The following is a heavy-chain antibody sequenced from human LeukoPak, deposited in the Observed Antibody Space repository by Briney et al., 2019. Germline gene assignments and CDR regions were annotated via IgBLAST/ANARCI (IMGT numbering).Heavy chain of an antibody. J-gene: IGHJ4*02. V-gene: IGHV3-7*01. Sequence: GGSLRLSCAASGFSFSTYWMSWVRQTPEKGLEFVANIDQGGSVRNYMDSLKGRCTISRDNAKQSLYLEINSLRVDDTAVYYCARDPESSSFDLWGRGALVTVSS. CDR2: IDQGGSVR. D-gene: IGHD6-13*01. CDR1: GFSFSTYW. CDR3: ARDPESSSFDL.